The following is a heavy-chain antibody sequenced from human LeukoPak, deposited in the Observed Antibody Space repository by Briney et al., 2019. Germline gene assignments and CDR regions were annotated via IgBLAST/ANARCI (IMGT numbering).Heavy chain of an antibody. D-gene: IGHD1-26*01. CDR1: GYTLTELS. J-gene: IGHJ4*02. CDR2: FDPEDGET. V-gene: IGHV1-24*01. Sequence: ASVKVSCKVSGYTLTELSMHWVRRAPGKGLEWMGGFDPEDGETIYAQKFQGRVTMTEDTSTDTAYMELSSLRSEDTAVYYCATREGGSYYFDYWGQGTLVTVSS. CDR3: ATREGGSYYFDY.